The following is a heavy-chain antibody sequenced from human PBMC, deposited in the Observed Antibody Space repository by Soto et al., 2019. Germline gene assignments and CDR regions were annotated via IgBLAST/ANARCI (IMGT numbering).Heavy chain of an antibody. Sequence: EVQLVDSGGGLVKPGGSLRLSCAASGFTFSRYTMNWVRQAPGKGLEWVSSSSGSSSYIYYADSVKGRFTISRDNAKNSLYLQMNSLRAEDTAVYFCARYGTPGTTTYDTFDIWGQGTMVTVSS. CDR1: GFTFSRYT. V-gene: IGHV3-21*01. D-gene: IGHD1-1*01. CDR2: SSGSSSYI. J-gene: IGHJ3*02. CDR3: ARYGTPGTTTYDTFDI.